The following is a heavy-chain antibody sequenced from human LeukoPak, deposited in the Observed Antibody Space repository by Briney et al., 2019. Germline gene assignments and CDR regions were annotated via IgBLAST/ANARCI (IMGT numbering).Heavy chain of an antibody. D-gene: IGHD2-2*01. CDR3: TRIVVVPAAKTGAFDI. V-gene: IGHV3-23*01. J-gene: IGHJ3*02. Sequence: GGSLRLSCAASGFTFSSYAMIWVRQAPGKGLEWVSSMSGSGGSTYYADSVKGRFTISRDNSKNTLYLQMNSLRAEDTAVYYCTRIVVVPAAKTGAFDIWGQGTMVTVSS. CDR1: GFTFSSYA. CDR2: MSGSGGST.